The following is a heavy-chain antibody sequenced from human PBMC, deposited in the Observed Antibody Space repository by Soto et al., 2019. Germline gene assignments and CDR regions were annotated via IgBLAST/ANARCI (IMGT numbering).Heavy chain of an antibody. J-gene: IGHJ6*02. CDR2: TYYRSKWYN. CDR3: ARDGSVTGTDHYYYGMDV. D-gene: IGHD1-7*01. Sequence: SQTLSLTCAISGDSVSSNSAAWNWIRQPPSRGLEWLGRTYYRSKWYNDYAVSVKSRITINPDTSKNQFSLQLNSVTPEDTAVYYCARDGSVTGTDHYYYGMDVWGQGTTVTVSS. V-gene: IGHV6-1*01. CDR1: GDSVSSNSAA.